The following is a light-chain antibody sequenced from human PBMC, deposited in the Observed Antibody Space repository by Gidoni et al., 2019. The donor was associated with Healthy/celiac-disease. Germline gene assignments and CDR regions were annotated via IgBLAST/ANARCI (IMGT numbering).Light chain of an antibody. Sequence: QAVVTQEPSLTVSPGGTVTLTCGSSTGAVTSGHYPYWFQQKPGQAPRTLIYDTSNKHSWTPARFSGSLLGGKAALTLSGAQPEDEAEYYCLLSYSGAQKVFGGGTKLTXL. J-gene: IGLJ2*01. CDR1: TGAVTSGHY. CDR3: LLSYSGAQKV. V-gene: IGLV7-46*01. CDR2: DTS.